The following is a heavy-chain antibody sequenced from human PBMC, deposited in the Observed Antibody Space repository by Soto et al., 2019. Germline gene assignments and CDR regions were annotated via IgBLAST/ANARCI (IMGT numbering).Heavy chain of an antibody. D-gene: IGHD1-20*01. J-gene: IGHJ3*01. CDR2: SIGGVDET. CDR3: AKDRMDHNSVWDPFDV. Sequence: EVQVLESGGDLVQSGGSLRLSCAASGFTFNIFAMSWVRQAPGKGLEWVSSIGGVDETYYADSVRGRFTISRDNSKNTLYLQMTSLRAEDTAVYYCAKDRMDHNSVWDPFDVWGPGTVVTVSA. V-gene: IGHV3-23*01. CDR1: GFTFNIFA.